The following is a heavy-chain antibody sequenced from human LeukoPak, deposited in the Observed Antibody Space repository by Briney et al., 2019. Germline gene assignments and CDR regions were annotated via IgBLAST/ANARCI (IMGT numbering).Heavy chain of an antibody. CDR2: INPNSGGT. Sequence: ASVKVSCKASGYTFTGYYMHWVRQAPGQGLEWMGWINPNSGGTNYAQKFQGRVTMTRDTSISTAYMDLSGLRSDDTAVYYCSSCRDTAMVMDDYWGQGKLVTVSS. V-gene: IGHV1-2*02. CDR1: GYTFTGYY. J-gene: IGHJ4*02. CDR3: SSCRDTAMVMDDY. D-gene: IGHD5-18*01.